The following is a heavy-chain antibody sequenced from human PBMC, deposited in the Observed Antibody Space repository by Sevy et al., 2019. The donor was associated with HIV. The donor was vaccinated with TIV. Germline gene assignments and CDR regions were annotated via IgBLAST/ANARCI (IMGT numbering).Heavy chain of an antibody. D-gene: IGHD6-19*01. V-gene: IGHV3-33*01. CDR3: ARDPGIALAATTPNNDYYYGMDV. CDR1: GFTFSSYG. CDR2: IWYDGSNK. Sequence: GVSLKLSCAASGFTFSSYGMHSVRQAPGKGLEWVAVIWYDGSNKYYADSVKGRFTISRDNSKNTLYLQMNSLRAEDTAVYYCARDPGIALAATTPNNDYYYGMDVSGQETTVTDSS. J-gene: IGHJ6*01.